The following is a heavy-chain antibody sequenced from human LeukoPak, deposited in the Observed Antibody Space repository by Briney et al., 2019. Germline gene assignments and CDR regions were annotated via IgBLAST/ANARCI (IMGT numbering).Heavy chain of an antibody. CDR1: GFTFSSYA. D-gene: IGHD2-15*01. V-gene: IGHV3-23*01. CDR3: AKDLGVAGYYYYYMDV. Sequence: PGGSLRLSCAVSGFTFSSYAMSWVRQAPGKGLEWVSAISGSGGSTYYADSVKGRFTISRGNSKNTLYLQMNSLRAEDTAVYYCAKDLGVAGYYYYYMDVWGKGTTVTVSS. J-gene: IGHJ6*03. CDR2: ISGSGGST.